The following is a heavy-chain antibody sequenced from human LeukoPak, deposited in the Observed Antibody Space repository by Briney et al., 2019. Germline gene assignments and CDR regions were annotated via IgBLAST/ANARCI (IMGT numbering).Heavy chain of an antibody. CDR2: IYHSGST. J-gene: IGHJ5*02. D-gene: IGHD6-6*01. CDR1: GGSISSSSYY. V-gene: IGHV4-39*07. Sequence: SETLSLTCTVSGGSISSSSYYWGWIRQPPGKGLEWIGSIYHSGSTYYNPSLKSRVTISVDTSKNQFSLKLSSVTAADTAVYYCARCYSSSSYGWFDPWGQGTLVTVSS. CDR3: ARCYSSSSYGWFDP.